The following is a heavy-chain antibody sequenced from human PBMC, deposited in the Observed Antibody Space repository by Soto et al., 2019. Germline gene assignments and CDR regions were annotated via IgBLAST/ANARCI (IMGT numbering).Heavy chain of an antibody. CDR2: IIPIFGTA. Sequence: QVQLVQSGAEVKKPGSSVKVSCKASGGTFSSYAISWVRQAPGQGLEWMGGIIPIFGTANYGQKFQGRVTITADEATSTADTELSSLRSQDTAVYYCARESRYCSGGSCYFLPGIDYWGQGTLVTVSS. CDR3: ARESRYCSGGSCYFLPGIDY. D-gene: IGHD2-15*01. J-gene: IGHJ4*02. CDR1: GGTFSSYA. V-gene: IGHV1-69*12.